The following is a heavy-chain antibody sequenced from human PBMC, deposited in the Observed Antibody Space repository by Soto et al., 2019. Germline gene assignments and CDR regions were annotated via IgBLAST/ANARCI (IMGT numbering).Heavy chain of an antibody. CDR2: IRSKANSYAT. D-gene: IGHD6-13*01. CDR3: TRWKAAAGRAYYYYHGMDV. J-gene: IGHJ6*01. CDR1: GFTFSGSA. V-gene: IGHV3-73*02. Sequence: EVQLVESGGGLVQPGGSLKLSCAASGFTFSGSAMHWVRQASGKGLEWVGRIRSKANSYATAYAASVKGRFTISRDDSKNTEYLQMNSLKTEDTAVYYCTRWKAAAGRAYYYYHGMDVWGQGTPVTVSS.